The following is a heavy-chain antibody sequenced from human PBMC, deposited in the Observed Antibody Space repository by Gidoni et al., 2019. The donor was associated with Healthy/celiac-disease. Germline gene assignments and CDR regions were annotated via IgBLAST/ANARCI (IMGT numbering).Heavy chain of an antibody. CDR1: GYTFTSYD. V-gene: IGHV1-8*01. D-gene: IGHD4-17*01. CDR2: MNPNSGNT. J-gene: IGHJ6*02. Sequence: QVQLVQSGAEVKKPGASVKVSCKASGYTFTSYDINRVRQATGQGLEWMGWMNPNSGNTGYAQKFQGRVTMTRNTSISTAYMELSSLRSEDTAVYYCARDYGGTYYYYYGMDVWGQGTTVTVSS. CDR3: ARDYGGTYYYYYGMDV.